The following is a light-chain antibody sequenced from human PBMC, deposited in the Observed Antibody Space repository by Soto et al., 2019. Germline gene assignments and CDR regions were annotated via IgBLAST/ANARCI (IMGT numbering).Light chain of an antibody. Sequence: QAVVTQEASLSVSPGTTVTLTCALSSGSVSANYYPSWYQQTPGQAPRTLIYNTNTRSSGVPDRFSGSILGNKAALTITGAQADEASYYYCVLYLGSGIWVFGGGTQLTVL. J-gene: IGLJ3*02. V-gene: IGLV8-61*01. CDR3: VLYLGSGIWV. CDR2: NTN. CDR1: SGSVSANYY.